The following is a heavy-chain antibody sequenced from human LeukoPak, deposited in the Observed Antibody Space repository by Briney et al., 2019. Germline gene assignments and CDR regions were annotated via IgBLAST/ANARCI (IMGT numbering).Heavy chain of an antibody. CDR2: ISAYNGNT. Sequence: GASVKVSCKASGYTFTSYGISWVRQAPGQGLEWMGWISAYNGNTNYAQKLQGRVTMTTDTSTSTAYMELRSLRSDDTAVYYCARERNYYGSSLDAFDIWGQGTMVTVSS. V-gene: IGHV1-18*01. CDR1: GYTFTSYG. J-gene: IGHJ3*02. CDR3: ARERNYYGSSLDAFDI. D-gene: IGHD3-10*01.